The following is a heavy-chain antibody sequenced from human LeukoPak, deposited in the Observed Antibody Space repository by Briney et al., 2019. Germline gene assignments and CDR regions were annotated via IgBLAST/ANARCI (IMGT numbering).Heavy chain of an antibody. V-gene: IGHV4-39*07. CDR2: VYYSRST. CDR3: ARGLPWIQLWLGPVYGMDG. J-gene: IGHJ6*02. Sequence: SETLSLTCTVSGGSISSSYYYWGWLRQPPGRGLEWFGGVYYSRSTYYHSALKCRGTVSVDTSKYQFSLKLSSVAAADTAVYYCARGLPWIQLWLGPVYGMDGWGQGTKVAVSS. CDR1: GGSISSSYYY. D-gene: IGHD5-18*01.